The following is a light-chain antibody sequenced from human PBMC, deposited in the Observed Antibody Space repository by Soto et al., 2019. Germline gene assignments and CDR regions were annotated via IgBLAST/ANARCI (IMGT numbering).Light chain of an antibody. CDR2: KAS. J-gene: IGKJ1*01. V-gene: IGKV1-5*03. CDR3: QQYNSYPRT. CDR1: QSVNSW. Sequence: DVQMTQSPSTLSASVGDRVTITCRASQSVNSWLAWHQQKPGKVPKLLIYKASSLETGVPSRFSGDGSGTEFTLTIGSLQPDDFASYYCQQYNSYPRTFGQGTKVEI.